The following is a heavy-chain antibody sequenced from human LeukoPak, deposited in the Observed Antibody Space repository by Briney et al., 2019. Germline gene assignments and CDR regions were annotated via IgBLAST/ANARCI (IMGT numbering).Heavy chain of an antibody. J-gene: IGHJ4*02. CDR3: AKDQARYDSSGYYYY. Sequence: PEGSLRLSCAASGFTFSSYAMSWVRQAPGKGLEWVSAISGSGGSTYYADSVKGRFTISRDNSKNTLYLQMNSLRAEDTAVYYCAKDQARYDSSGYYYYWGQGTLVTVSS. V-gene: IGHV3-23*01. CDR1: GFTFSSYA. CDR2: ISGSGGST. D-gene: IGHD3-22*01.